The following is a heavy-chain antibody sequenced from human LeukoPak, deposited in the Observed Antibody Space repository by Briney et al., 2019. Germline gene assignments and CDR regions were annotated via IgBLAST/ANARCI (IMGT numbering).Heavy chain of an antibody. V-gene: IGHV3-48*03. CDR1: GFTFSSYE. D-gene: IGHD5-24*01. Sequence: PGGSLRLSCAASGFTFSSYEMNWVRQAPGKGLEWVSYISSSGSTIYYADSVKGRFTISRDNSKNTLYLQMNSLRAEDTAVYYCARRSGWLQNQSSADQPNFDYWGQGALVTVSS. CDR3: ARRSGWLQNQSSADQPNFDY. CDR2: ISSSGSTI. J-gene: IGHJ4*02.